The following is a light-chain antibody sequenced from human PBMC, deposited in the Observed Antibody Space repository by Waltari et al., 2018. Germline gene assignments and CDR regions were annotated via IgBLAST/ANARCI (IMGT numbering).Light chain of an antibody. J-gene: IGLJ3*02. CDR3: LLYIGSGIWV. V-gene: IGLV8-61*01. CDR2: NTK. Sequence: QTVVTQEPSFSVSPGGTVTLPCGLSSGSVSANYYPSWYQQSPGQAPRTLIYNTKTRSSGVPDRFSGSILGNKVALTITGARADDESHYYCLLYIGSGIWVFGGGTKLTVL. CDR1: SGSVSANYY.